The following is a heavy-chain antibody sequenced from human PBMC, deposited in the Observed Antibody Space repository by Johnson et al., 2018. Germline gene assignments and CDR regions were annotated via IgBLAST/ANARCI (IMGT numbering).Heavy chain of an antibody. CDR2: ISYEGSKK. Sequence: VQLLESGGGVVQHGRSLRLSCAASGFPFSSYGMHWVRQAPGQGREWVAVISYEGSKKDYGESVKGRFTISRDNSKNTLSLKMTRLRAEDAALYYCANTHVELATIGGAFDIWGQGTMVPVAS. CDR3: ANTHVELATIGGAFDI. J-gene: IGHJ3*02. D-gene: IGHD5-24*01. CDR1: GFPFSSYG. V-gene: IGHV3-30*18.